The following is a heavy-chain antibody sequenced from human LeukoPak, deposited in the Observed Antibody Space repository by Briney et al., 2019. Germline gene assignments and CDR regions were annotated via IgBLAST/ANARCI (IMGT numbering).Heavy chain of an antibody. CDR1: GYTFTSYG. V-gene: IGHV1-18*01. CDR3: ARDHSGSYYYYYYYGMDV. Sequence: ASVKVSCKASGYTFTSYGISWVRQAPGQGLEWMGWISAYNGNTNYAQKLQGRVTMTIDTSTSTAYMELRSLRSDDTAVYYCARDHSGSYYYYYYYGMDVWGQGTTVTVSS. D-gene: IGHD1-26*01. J-gene: IGHJ6*02. CDR2: ISAYNGNT.